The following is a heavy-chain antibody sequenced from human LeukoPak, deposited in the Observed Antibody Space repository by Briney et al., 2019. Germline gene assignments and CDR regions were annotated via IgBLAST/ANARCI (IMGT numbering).Heavy chain of an antibody. CDR3: VKTMVRGGFDY. D-gene: IGHD3-10*01. Sequence: TGGSLRLSCSASGFTLSSYAMHWVRQAPGKGLEYVSAISSNGGSTYYADSVKGRFTISRDNSKNTLYLQMSSLRAEDTAVYYCVKTMVRGGFDYWGQGTLVTVSS. CDR1: GFTLSSYA. CDR2: ISSNGGST. J-gene: IGHJ4*02. V-gene: IGHV3-64D*09.